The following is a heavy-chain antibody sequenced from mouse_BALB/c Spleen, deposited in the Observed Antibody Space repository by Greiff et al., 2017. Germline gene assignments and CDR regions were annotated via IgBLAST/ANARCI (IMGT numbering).Heavy chain of an antibody. V-gene: IGHV1S81*02. CDR2: INPSNGGT. CDR1: GYTFTSYY. J-gene: IGHJ2*01. CDR3: TRGGYYFDY. Sequence: FQLQQPGAELVKPGASVKLSCKASGYTFTSYYMYWVKQRPGQGLEWIGGINPSNGGTYFNEKFKSKATLTVDKSSSTAYMQLSSLTSEDSAVYYCTRGGYYFDYWGQGTTLTVSS.